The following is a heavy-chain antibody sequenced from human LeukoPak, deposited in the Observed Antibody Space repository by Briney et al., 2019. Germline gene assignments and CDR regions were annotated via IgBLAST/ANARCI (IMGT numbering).Heavy chain of an antibody. Sequence: SQTLSLTCTVSGDSFNSGAYYWSWIRQYPGTGLDWIGYIYHSGSTYYNPSLKSRVTISVDMSKNQFSLKLSSVTAADTAVYSCARGTPGALGDAFDIWGQGTMVTVSS. CDR2: IYHSGST. J-gene: IGHJ3*02. CDR1: GDSFNSGAYY. CDR3: ARGTPGALGDAFDI. V-gene: IGHV4-31*03. D-gene: IGHD7-27*01.